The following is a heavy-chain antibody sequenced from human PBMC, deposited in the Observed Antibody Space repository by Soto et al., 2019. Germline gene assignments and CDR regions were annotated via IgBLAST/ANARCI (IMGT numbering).Heavy chain of an antibody. J-gene: IGHJ4*02. D-gene: IGHD6-19*01. CDR1: GGSIGSRGYR. CDR2: IYYSGTT. Sequence: SEPLRLTCTVSGGSIGSRGYRWGRIRQPPGKGLEWIGSIYYSGTTYYNPSLKSRVTISVDTSKNQFSLKLSSVTAADTAVYYCARSISVAMDFWGQGTLVTISS. V-gene: IGHV4-39*01. CDR3: ARSISVAMDF.